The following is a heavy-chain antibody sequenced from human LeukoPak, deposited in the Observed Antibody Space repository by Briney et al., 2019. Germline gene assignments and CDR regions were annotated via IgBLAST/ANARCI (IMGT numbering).Heavy chain of an antibody. CDR1: GFTFSSYW. Sequence: PGGSLRLSCAASGFTFSSYWMHWVRQAPGKGLVWVARSKSDGTTTSYVDSVKGRFTTSRDNAKNTLYLQMNSLRAEDTAVYYCARGYPTATTHFDYWGQGTLVTVSS. CDR3: ARGYPTATTHFDY. V-gene: IGHV3-74*01. J-gene: IGHJ4*02. CDR2: SKSDGTTT. D-gene: IGHD4-17*01.